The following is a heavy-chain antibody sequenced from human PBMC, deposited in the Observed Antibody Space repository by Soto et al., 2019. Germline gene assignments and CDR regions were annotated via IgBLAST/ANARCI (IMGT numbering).Heavy chain of an antibody. CDR2: ISGSGGST. CDR3: AKDRTRRPIVVVPAV. J-gene: IGHJ6*02. V-gene: IGHV3-23*01. D-gene: IGHD2-2*01. Sequence: PGGSLRLSCAASGFTFSSYAMSWVRQEPGKGLEWVSAISGSGGSTYYADSVKGRFTISRDNSKNALYLQMNSLRAEGTAVYYCAKDRTRRPIVVVPAVWGQGTTVTVSS. CDR1: GFTFSSYA.